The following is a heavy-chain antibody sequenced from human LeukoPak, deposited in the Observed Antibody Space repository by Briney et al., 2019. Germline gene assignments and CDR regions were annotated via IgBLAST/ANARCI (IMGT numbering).Heavy chain of an antibody. V-gene: IGHV1-8*03. D-gene: IGHD1-7*01. CDR3: ARGGGWNYVGFDY. CDR2: MNPNSGNT. J-gene: IGHJ4*02. Sequence: ASVKVSCKASGYTFTSYDINWARQATGQGLEWMAWMNPNSGNTGYAQKFQGRVTITRDTSINTAYMEVNSLSSEDTAVYYCARGGGWNYVGFDYWGQGALVTVSS. CDR1: GYTFTSYD.